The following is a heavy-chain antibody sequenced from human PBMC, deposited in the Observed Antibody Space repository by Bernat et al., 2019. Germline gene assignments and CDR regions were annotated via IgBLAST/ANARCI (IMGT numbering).Heavy chain of an antibody. J-gene: IGHJ2*01. CDR1: GDSVNSCSCY. CDR3: ARDNGIVGAAWYFDL. D-gene: IGHD1-26*01. CDR2: VSYRGST. V-gene: IGHV4-61*01. Sequence: QVQLQESGPGLVKPSETLSLTCTVSGDSVNSCSCYWSWIRQPPGKGLEWIGYVSYRGSTNYNPSLKNRVTISADTSKNQFSMKLSSVTAADTAVYYCARDNGIVGAAWYFDLWGRGTLVSVSS.